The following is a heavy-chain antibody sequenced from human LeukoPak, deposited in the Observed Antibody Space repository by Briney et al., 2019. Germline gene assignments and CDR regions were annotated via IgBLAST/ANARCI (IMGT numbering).Heavy chain of an antibody. CDR1: DPSIITTYH. CDR2: LLNTGST. D-gene: IGHD1-1*01. Sequence: TLSLTFNLSDPSIITTYHWGCVRQTPGKGLEWIATLLNTGSTTYNPTLQSRVAMSVDTSGTQFSLRLKSVTAADTAVFYCARLRLSKLERRTPHFFFELWGRGTLVTVSS. J-gene: IGHJ2*01. CDR3: ARLRLSKLERRTPHFFFEL. V-gene: IGHV4-38-2*02.